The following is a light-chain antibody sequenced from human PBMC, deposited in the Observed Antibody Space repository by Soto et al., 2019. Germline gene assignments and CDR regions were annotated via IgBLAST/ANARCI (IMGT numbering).Light chain of an antibody. J-gene: IGKJ5*01. V-gene: IGKV3-11*01. CDR2: DAS. CDR1: QSVNSY. CDR3: QQRSNWIT. Sequence: EIVLTQSPATLSLSPEERATLSCRASQSVNSYFAWYQQKPGQAPRLLIYDASTRATGIPARFSGSGSGTDFTLTISSLEPEDFAVYYCQQRSNWITFGQGTRLEIE.